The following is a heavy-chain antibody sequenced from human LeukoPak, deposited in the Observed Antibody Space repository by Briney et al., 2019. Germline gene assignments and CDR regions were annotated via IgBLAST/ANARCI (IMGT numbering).Heavy chain of an antibody. CDR1: GGTFSSYA. Sequence: VASVKVSCKASGGTFSSYAISWVRQAPGQGLEWMGGIIPIFGTANYAQKFQGRVTITADESTSTAYMELSSLRSEDTAVYYCARDLKQGRLVDAFDIWGQGTMVTVSS. CDR2: IIPIFGTA. V-gene: IGHV1-69*13. J-gene: IGHJ3*02. D-gene: IGHD3-22*01. CDR3: ARDLKQGRLVDAFDI.